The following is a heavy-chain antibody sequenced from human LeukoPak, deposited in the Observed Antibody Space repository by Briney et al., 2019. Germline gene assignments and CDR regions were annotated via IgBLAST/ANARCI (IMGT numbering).Heavy chain of an antibody. D-gene: IGHD3-16*01. Sequence: SETLSLTCAVYGGSFSGYYWSWIRQPPRKGLEWIGEINHSGSTNYNPSLKSRVTISVDTSKNQFSLKLSSVTAADTAVYYCARGRRSVQRVAGGYYYYMDVWGKGTTVTVSS. CDR2: INHSGST. V-gene: IGHV4-34*01. CDR3: ARGRRSVQRVAGGYYYYMDV. J-gene: IGHJ6*03. CDR1: GGSFSGYY.